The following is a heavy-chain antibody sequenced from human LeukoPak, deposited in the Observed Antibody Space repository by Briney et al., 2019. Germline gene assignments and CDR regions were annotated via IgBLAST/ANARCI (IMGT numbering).Heavy chain of an antibody. CDR1: GGSISSYY. CDR3: GREANYSAKIFDY. D-gene: IGHD3-10*01. CDR2: IYYSGST. V-gene: IGHV4-59*01. J-gene: IGHJ4*02. Sequence: KPSETLSLFCTLSGGSISSYYWSWIRQPPGKGLEWIRYIYYSGSTNYNPSLKSRVTISVDTSKNQFSLKLSSMTGVDTAMYYCGREANYSAKIFDYWGQGTLVTVSS.